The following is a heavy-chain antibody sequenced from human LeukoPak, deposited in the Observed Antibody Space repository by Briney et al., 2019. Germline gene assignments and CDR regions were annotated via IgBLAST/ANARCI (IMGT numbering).Heavy chain of an antibody. CDR1: GFTFSNYG. CDR3: ARDLEDSSPFGAFDM. Sequence: GSLRLSCAASGFTFSNYGMHWVRQVPGKGLEWVAAIWFDGIKKYYADSVKGRLTISRDNSKNALYLQVNSLRAEDTAVYYCARDLEDSSPFGAFDMWGQGTMVTVSS. D-gene: IGHD3-22*01. V-gene: IGHV3-33*01. CDR2: IWFDGIKK. J-gene: IGHJ3*02.